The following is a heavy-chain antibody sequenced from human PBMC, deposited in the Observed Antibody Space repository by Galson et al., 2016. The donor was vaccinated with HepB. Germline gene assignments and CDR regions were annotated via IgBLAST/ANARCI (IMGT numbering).Heavy chain of an antibody. CDR3: ARDNEMVALGGYYYYAMDV. J-gene: IGHJ6*02. V-gene: IGHV4-61*01. Sequence: SETLSLTCTVSGGSVSSGRYYWSWIRQPPGKGLEWIGYIYYSGSTNYNPSLKSRVTISIDPSKNQFSLKLSSVTAADTAIYFCARDNEMVALGGYYYYAMDVWGQGTTVTVSS. CDR1: GGSVSSGRYY. CDR2: IYYSGST. D-gene: IGHD2-8*01.